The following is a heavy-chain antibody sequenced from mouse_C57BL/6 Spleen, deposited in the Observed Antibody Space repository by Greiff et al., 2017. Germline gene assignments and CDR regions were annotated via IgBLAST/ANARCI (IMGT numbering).Heavy chain of an antibody. CDR1: GYTFTDYE. J-gene: IGHJ2*01. CDR3: TVKGYSNLFDY. V-gene: IGHV1-15*01. CDR2: IDPETGGT. Sequence: QVQLQQSGAELVRPGASVTLSCKASGYTFTDYEMHWVKQTPVNGLEWIGAIDPETGGTAYNQKFKGKAILTADKSSSTAYMELRSLTSEDSAVYYCTVKGYSNLFDYWGQGTTLTVSS. D-gene: IGHD2-5*01.